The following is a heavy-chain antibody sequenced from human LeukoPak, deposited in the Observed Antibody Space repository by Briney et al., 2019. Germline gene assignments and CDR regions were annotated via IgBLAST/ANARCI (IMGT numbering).Heavy chain of an antibody. Sequence: GGSLRLSCAASGFTFDEYAMHWVRQAPGKGLEWVSGISWNSGSIGYADSVKGRFTISRDNAKNSLYLQMNSLRADDTALYYCAKDLVGGFDYWGQGTLVTVSS. CDR1: GFTFDEYA. J-gene: IGHJ4*02. V-gene: IGHV3-9*01. D-gene: IGHD1-26*01. CDR2: ISWNSGSI. CDR3: AKDLVGGFDY.